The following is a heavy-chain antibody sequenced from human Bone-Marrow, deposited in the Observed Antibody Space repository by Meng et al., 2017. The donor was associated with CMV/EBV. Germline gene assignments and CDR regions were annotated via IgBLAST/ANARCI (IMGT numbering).Heavy chain of an antibody. Sequence: LRLSCTVSGGSISSGDYYWSWIRQPPGKGLEWIGYIYYSGSTYYNPSLKSRVTISVDTSKNQFSLKLSSVTAADTAVYYCARTVVPAANNWFDPWGQGTLVTVSS. D-gene: IGHD2-2*01. CDR1: GGSISSGDYY. J-gene: IGHJ5*02. V-gene: IGHV4-30-4*08. CDR2: IYYSGST. CDR3: ARTVVPAANNWFDP.